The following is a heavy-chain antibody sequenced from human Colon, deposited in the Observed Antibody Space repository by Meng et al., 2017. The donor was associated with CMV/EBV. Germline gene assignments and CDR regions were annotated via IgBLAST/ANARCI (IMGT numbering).Heavy chain of an antibody. V-gene: IGHV3-9*01. Sequence: GGSLRLSCAASGFTFGDYTMNWVRQAPGKGLEWVSGIGWDSAAIAYAGSVKGRFTISRDNAKNSLYLQMNSLRPEDTALYYCARTAALAPLGPFDVWGQGTMVTVSS. D-gene: IGHD6-25*01. CDR3: ARTAALAPLGPFDV. J-gene: IGHJ3*01. CDR1: GFTFGDYT. CDR2: IGWDSAAI.